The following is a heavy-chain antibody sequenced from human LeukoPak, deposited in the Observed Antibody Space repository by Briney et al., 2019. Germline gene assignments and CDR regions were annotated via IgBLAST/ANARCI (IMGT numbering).Heavy chain of an antibody. CDR1: GFTFSSYA. CDR2: ISGSGGST. V-gene: IGHV3-23*01. CDR3: AKGRGYSYRPLDY. Sequence: GGSLRLSCAASGFTFSSYAMSWVRQAPGKGLEGVSAISGSGGSTYYADSVKGRFTISRDNSKNTLYLQMNSLRAEDTAVYYCAKGRGYSYRPLDYWGQGTLVTVSS. D-gene: IGHD5-18*01. J-gene: IGHJ4*02.